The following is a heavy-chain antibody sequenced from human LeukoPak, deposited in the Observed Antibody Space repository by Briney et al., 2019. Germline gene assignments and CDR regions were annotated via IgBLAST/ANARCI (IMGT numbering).Heavy chain of an antibody. CDR3: AKDPTYDYTRGYYFDY. D-gene: IGHD3-16*01. Sequence: PGGSLRLSCAASGFTFDDYAMHWVRQAPGKGLEWVSGISWNSGSIGYADSVKGRFTISRDNAKNSLYLQMNSLRAEDTALYYCAKDPTYDYTRGYYFDYWGQGTLVTVSS. CDR2: ISWNSGSI. CDR1: GFTFDDYA. J-gene: IGHJ4*02. V-gene: IGHV3-9*01.